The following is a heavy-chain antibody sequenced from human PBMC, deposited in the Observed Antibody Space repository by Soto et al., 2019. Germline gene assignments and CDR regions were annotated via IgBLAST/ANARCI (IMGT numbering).Heavy chain of an antibody. CDR3: AREVVPAAMSAAGDFDY. D-gene: IGHD2-2*01. Sequence: SETLSLTCAVSGYSISSGYYWGWIRQPPGKGLEWIGSIYHSGSTYYNPSLKSRVTISVDTSKNQFSLKLSSVTAADTAVYYCAREVVPAAMSAAGDFDYWGQGTLVTVSS. J-gene: IGHJ4*02. CDR1: GYSISSGYY. CDR2: IYHSGST. V-gene: IGHV4-38-2*02.